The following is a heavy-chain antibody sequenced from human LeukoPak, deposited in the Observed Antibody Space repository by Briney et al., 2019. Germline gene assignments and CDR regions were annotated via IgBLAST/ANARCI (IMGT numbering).Heavy chain of an antibody. D-gene: IGHD1-26*01. V-gene: IGHV3-21*01. CDR2: ISSGSSYI. J-gene: IGHJ3*02. CDR1: GFTFRTYE. Sequence: GGSLRLSCAASGFTFRTYEMNWVRQAPGKGLEWVSSISSGSSYIFYADSMKGRFTISRDNAKTSLYLQMNSLRAEDTAVYYCARQVGVDDAFDIWGQGTKVTVSS. CDR3: ARQVGVDDAFDI.